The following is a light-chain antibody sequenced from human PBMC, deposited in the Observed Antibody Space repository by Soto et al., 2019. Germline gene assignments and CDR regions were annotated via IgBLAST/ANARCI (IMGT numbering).Light chain of an antibody. V-gene: IGKV3-20*01. CDR1: QSVSSSY. CDR3: QQYGSSPLWT. CDR2: GAS. J-gene: IGKJ1*01. Sequence: EIVLTQSPGALSLSPGERATLSCRARQSVSSSYLAWYQQKPGQAPRLLIYGASSRATGIPDRFSGSGSGTDFTLTISRLEPEDFAVYYCQQYGSSPLWTFGQGTKV.